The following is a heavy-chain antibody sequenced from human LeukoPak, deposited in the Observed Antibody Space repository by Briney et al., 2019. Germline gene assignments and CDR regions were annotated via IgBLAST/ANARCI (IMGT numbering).Heavy chain of an antibody. J-gene: IGHJ4*02. D-gene: IGHD6-13*01. V-gene: IGHV3-7*01. CDR1: GFSVSGYW. Sequence: PGGSLRLSCAVSGFSVSGYWVTWVRQAPGKGLEWVANIKQDGNEKNYVDSVKGRFTISRDNAENSLFLQMNSLRVEDTAVYYCAREWQGGIAAAGTRIEGDYWGQGTLVAVSS. CDR3: AREWQGGIAAAGTRIEGDY. CDR2: IKQDGNEK.